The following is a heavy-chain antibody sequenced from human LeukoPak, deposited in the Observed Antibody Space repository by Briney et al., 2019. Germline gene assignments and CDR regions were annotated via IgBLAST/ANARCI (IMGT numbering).Heavy chain of an antibody. V-gene: IGHV3-15*01. CDR1: GFTFSSYA. J-gene: IGHJ4*02. CDR2: IKSKTDGGTT. Sequence: GGSLRLSCAASGFTFSSYAMHWVRQAPGKGLEWVGRIKSKTDGGTTDYAAPVKGRFTISRDDSKNTLYLQMNSLKTEDTAVYYCTTPTYCSGGSCYSGYFDYWGQGTLVTVSS. CDR3: TTPTYCSGGSCYSGYFDY. D-gene: IGHD2-15*01.